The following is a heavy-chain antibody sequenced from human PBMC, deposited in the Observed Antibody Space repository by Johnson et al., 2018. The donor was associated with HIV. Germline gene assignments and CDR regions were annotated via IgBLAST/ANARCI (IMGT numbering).Heavy chain of an antibody. Sequence: MQLVESGGGLVKPGGSLRLPCAASGFTFSNAWMTWVSQAPGKGLEWVGRLKSKSDGGTTDYAAPVRGRFTISRDDSETTVYLQMNSLKTEDTAVYYCTTNFWSGFYPDAFDIWGQGTMVTVSS. J-gene: IGHJ3*02. CDR1: GFTFSNAW. V-gene: IGHV3-15*01. CDR3: TTNFWSGFYPDAFDI. CDR2: LKSKSDGGTT. D-gene: IGHD3-3*01.